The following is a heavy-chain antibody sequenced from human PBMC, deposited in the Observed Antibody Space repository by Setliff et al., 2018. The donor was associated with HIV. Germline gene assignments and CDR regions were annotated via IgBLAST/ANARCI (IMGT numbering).Heavy chain of an antibody. CDR1: GGSITSSY. V-gene: IGHV4-4*07. Sequence: SETLSLTCTVSGGSITSSYWSWIRQPAGKGLEWIGRIYTSGSTNYNPSLKSRVTMSVDTSKNQFSLNLNSVTAADTAVYYCARDRTEFVDGGYYPHNWGQGTLVTVSS. CDR2: IYTSGST. CDR3: ARDRTEFVDGGYYPHN. D-gene: IGHD3-22*01. J-gene: IGHJ4*02.